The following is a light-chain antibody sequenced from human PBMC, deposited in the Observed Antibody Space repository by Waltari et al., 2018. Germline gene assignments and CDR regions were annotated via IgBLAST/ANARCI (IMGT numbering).Light chain of an antibody. J-gene: IGKJ2*01. Sequence: DIVMTQSPDSLAVSLGERATINCKSSQSVLYSSNNKNYLAWYQQKPGQPPKLLIYWASTRESGVPDRVSGSGSVTDFTLTISSLQAEDVAVYYCQQYYSTPPTFGQGTKLEIK. CDR2: WAS. CDR1: QSVLYSSNNKNY. V-gene: IGKV4-1*01. CDR3: QQYYSTPPT.